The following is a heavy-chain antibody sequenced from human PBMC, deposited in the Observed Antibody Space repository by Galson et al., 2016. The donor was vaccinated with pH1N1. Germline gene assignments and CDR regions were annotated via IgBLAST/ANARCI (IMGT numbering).Heavy chain of an antibody. V-gene: IGHV3-7*03. CDR3: ARDHFGWAFDV. J-gene: IGHJ3*01. Sequence: LEWVAKINQDGSRKYYVDSMKGRCTISRDNAENSLYLHMNSLRAEDTAVYYCARDHFGWAFDVWGQGTMVTVSP. CDR2: INQDGSRK. D-gene: IGHD3-10*01.